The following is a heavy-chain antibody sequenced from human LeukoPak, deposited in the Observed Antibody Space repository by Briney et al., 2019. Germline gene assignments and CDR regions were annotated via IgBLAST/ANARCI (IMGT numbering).Heavy chain of an antibody. V-gene: IGHV4-34*01. Sequence: SETLSLTCAVYGGSFSGYYWSWIRQPPGRGLEWIGEINHSGSTNYNPSLKSRVTISVDTSKNQFSLKLSSVTAADTAVYYCARGTQYYDSRIWGQGTLVTVSS. D-gene: IGHD3-22*01. CDR3: ARGTQYYDSRI. CDR1: GGSFSGYY. J-gene: IGHJ4*02. CDR2: INHSGST.